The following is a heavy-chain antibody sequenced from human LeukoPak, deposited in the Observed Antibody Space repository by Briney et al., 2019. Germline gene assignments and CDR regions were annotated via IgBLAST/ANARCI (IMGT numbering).Heavy chain of an antibody. CDR2: INPNSGGT. J-gene: IGHJ4*02. CDR3: ASFPLRLGELSRDY. CDR1: GYTFTGYY. Sequence: ASVKVSCKTSGYTFTGYYIHWVRQAPGQGLEWMGWINPNSGGTNYAQNFQGRVTMTRHTSINTAYMELSRLRSDDTAVYYCASFPLRLGELSRDYWGQGTLVTVSS. D-gene: IGHD3-16*02. V-gene: IGHV1-2*02.